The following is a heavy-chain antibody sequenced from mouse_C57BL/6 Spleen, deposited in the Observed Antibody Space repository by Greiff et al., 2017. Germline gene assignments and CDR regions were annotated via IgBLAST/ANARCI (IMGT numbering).Heavy chain of an antibody. V-gene: IGHV1-22*01. Sequence: VQLQQSGPELVKPGASVKMSCKASGYTFTDYNMHWVKQSHGKSLEWIGYINPNNGGTSYNQKFKGKATLTVNKSSSTAYMELRSLTSEDSAVYYCASPPIYYDYLYFDYWGQGTTLTVSS. CDR2: INPNNGGT. J-gene: IGHJ2*01. CDR1: GYTFTDYN. D-gene: IGHD2-4*01. CDR3: ASPPIYYDYLYFDY.